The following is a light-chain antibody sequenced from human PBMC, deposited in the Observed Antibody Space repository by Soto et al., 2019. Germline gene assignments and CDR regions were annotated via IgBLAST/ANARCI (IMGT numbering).Light chain of an antibody. CDR2: AAS. CDR3: QHSYSTPHT. J-gene: IGKJ2*01. CDR1: QSISSY. Sequence: DIQMTQSPSSLSASVGDRVTITCRASQSISSYLNWYQQKPGKAPKLLIYAASSLQSGVPSRFSGSGSATDFTLTISSLQPEDFATYYCQHSYSTPHTFGQGPKLEIK. V-gene: IGKV1-39*01.